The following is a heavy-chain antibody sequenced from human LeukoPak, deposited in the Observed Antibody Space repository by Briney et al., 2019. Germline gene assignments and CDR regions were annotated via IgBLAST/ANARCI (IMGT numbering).Heavy chain of an antibody. CDR1: GYTFTSYG. CDR2: ISAYNGNT. D-gene: IGHD4-17*01. CDR3: ARVAHTVTRGNYYYYGMDV. J-gene: IGHJ6*02. Sequence: ASVKFSCKASGYTFTSYGISWVRQAPGQGLEWMGWISAYNGNTTYAQKLQGRVTMTTDTSTSTAYMELRSLRSDDTAVYYCARVAHTVTRGNYYYYGMDVWGQGTTVTVSS. V-gene: IGHV1-18*01.